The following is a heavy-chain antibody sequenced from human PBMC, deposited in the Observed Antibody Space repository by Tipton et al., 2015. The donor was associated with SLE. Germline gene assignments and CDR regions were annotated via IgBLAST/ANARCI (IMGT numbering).Heavy chain of an antibody. Sequence: GLVKPSETLSLTCGVSGYTISSGLYWGWIRQPPGKGLEWIASVYHSGSTYYNPSLKSRVTISVDTSKKQFSLKLNSVTAADTAVYYCARATIVAATPLYYYYGMDVWGQGTTVTVSS. CDR1: GYTISSGLY. CDR3: ARATIVAATPLYYYYGMDV. J-gene: IGHJ6*02. D-gene: IGHD1-26*01. V-gene: IGHV4-38-2*01. CDR2: VYHSGST.